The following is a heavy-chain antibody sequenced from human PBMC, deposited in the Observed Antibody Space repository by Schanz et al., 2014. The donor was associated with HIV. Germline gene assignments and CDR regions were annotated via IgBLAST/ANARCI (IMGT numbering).Heavy chain of an antibody. CDR2: ISGSGRKS. CDR1: GFSFGRYA. CDR3: AKDVLSDDASGDDLIMEA. D-gene: IGHD2-21*02. V-gene: IGHV3-23*01. J-gene: IGHJ6*02. Sequence: EVQLLESGGGLAQPGGSLRLSCAASGFSFGRYAMTWVRQTPDKGLEWVSVISGSGRKSYYADAVKGRFTISRDNSRDTLYLQMDSLRGDDTAIYYCAKDVLSDDASGDDLIMEAWGQGTTVMVSS.